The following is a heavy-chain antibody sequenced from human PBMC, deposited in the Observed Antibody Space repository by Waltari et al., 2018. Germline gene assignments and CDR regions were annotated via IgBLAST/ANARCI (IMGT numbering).Heavy chain of an antibody. D-gene: IGHD2-15*01. CDR2: INHRGST. V-gene: IGHV4-34*01. J-gene: IGHJ4*02. CDR1: GGSFSGYY. CDR3: ARRRWELPDFDY. Sequence: QVQLQQWGAGLLKPSETLSLTCAVYGGSFSGYYWSWIRQPPGKGLEWIGEINHRGSTNYNPSLKSRVTISVDTSKNQFSLKLSSVTAADTAVYYCARRRWELPDFDYWGQGTLVTVSS.